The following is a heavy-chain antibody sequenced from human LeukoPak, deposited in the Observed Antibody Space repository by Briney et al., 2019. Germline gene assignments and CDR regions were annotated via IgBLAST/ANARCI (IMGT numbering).Heavy chain of an antibody. CDR3: ARGAGSIDY. V-gene: IGHV1-8*01. J-gene: IGHJ4*02. Sequence: GASVKVSCKASRYTFPNYDINWVRQAPGQGLEWMGWMSTSSGNPGYAQKFQGRLTMPRDTSITTVYMELSSLRSDDTAVYYCARGAGSIDYWGQGTLVTVSS. CDR2: MSTSSGNP. CDR1: RYTFPNYD. D-gene: IGHD1-26*01.